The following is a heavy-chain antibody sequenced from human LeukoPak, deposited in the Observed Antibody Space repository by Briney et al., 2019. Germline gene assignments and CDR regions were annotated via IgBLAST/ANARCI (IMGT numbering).Heavy chain of an antibody. D-gene: IGHD3-9*01. J-gene: IGHJ5*02. CDR3: ARQDYDILTGYPNWFDP. Sequence: SETLSLTCTVSGGCISSSSYYWGWIRQPPGKGLEWIGSIYYSGSTYYNPSLKSRVTISVDTSKNQFSLKLSSVTAADTAVYYCARQDYDILTGYPNWFDPWGQGTLVTVSS. CDR2: IYYSGST. CDR1: GGCISSSSYY. V-gene: IGHV4-39*01.